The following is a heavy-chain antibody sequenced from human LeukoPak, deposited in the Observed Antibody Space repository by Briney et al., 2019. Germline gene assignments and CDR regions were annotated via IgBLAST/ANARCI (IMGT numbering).Heavy chain of an antibody. CDR2: ISSSSTHI. Sequence: GGSLRLPCAASGFTLSSYSMNWVRQAPGKGLEWVSYISSSSTHIYYADSVKGRFTISRDNSKNTLSLQMNSLRAEDTAVYYCAKGIELWLTYFDHWGQGTLVTASS. CDR3: AKGIELWLTYFDH. V-gene: IGHV3-21*04. CDR1: GFTLSSYS. J-gene: IGHJ4*02. D-gene: IGHD5-18*01.